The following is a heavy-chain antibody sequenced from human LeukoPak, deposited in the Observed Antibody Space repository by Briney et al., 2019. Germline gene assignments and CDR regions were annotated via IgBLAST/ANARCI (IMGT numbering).Heavy chain of an antibody. Sequence: GGSLRLSCAASGFTFSSYAMSWVRQAPGKGLEWVSAISGSGGSTYYADFVKGRFTISRDNSKNTLYLQMNSLRAEDTAVYYCAKDTWGYDYSAFDYWGQGTLVTVSS. CDR2: ISGSGGST. CDR3: AKDTWGYDYSAFDY. V-gene: IGHV3-23*01. J-gene: IGHJ4*02. D-gene: IGHD4-11*01. CDR1: GFTFSSYA.